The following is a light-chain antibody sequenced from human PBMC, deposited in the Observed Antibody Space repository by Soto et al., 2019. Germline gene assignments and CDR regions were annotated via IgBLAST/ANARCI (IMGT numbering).Light chain of an antibody. Sequence: EVVLTQSPCTLSFSPWERSTLSCLASQPVNSYLNWYQQQPGQSPRLLMSDTSNRATGIPARFSGSGSGTDFTLTISSLEPEDFGVYYCQQRSNWMITFGQGTRLEIK. V-gene: IGKV3-11*01. CDR2: DTS. CDR3: QQRSNWMIT. J-gene: IGKJ5*01. CDR1: QPVNSY.